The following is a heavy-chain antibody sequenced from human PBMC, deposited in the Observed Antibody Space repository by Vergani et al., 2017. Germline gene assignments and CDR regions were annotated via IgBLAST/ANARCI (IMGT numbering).Heavy chain of an antibody. V-gene: IGHV1-2*02. CDR3: ARGVLDSKYRHNWFGP. D-gene: IGHD3/OR15-3a*01. CDR1: GYIFTGYS. Sequence: QVQQVQSGAEVKKPGASVKVSCKTSGYIFTGYSMHWVRQAPGQGLEWMGWINPKSGNTAYAAKFQGRITMTRDSSTDTAYMEMKSLRSEDTAIYFCARGVLDSKYRHNWFGPWGQGTVVTVSS. CDR2: INPKSGNT. J-gene: IGHJ5*02.